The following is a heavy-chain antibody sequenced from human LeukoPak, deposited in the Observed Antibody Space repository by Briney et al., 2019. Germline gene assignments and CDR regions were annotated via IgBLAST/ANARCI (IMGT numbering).Heavy chain of an antibody. V-gene: IGHV4-59*12. CDR2: IYHSGST. J-gene: IGHJ4*02. D-gene: IGHD5-18*01. CDR3: ARDMYSYNLDAEY. CDR1: GGSIGTYY. Sequence: PSETLSLTCTVSGGSIGTYYWSWIRQSPGKGLEWIGYIYHSGSTKYNPSLKSRVTISVDTSKNQFSLKLTSVTAADTAVYYCARDMYSYNLDAEYWGQGTLVTVSS.